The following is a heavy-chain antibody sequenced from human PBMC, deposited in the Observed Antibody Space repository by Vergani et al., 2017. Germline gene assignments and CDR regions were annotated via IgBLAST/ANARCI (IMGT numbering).Heavy chain of an antibody. J-gene: IGHJ4*02. CDR2: IDTSGST. CDR3: ARGPINLSSNYFDY. Sequence: QVHLQESGPGLVKPSETLSLTCTVSGGSISSYYWSWIGQPAGKGLEWIGRIDTSGSTNYNPSLKSQVTMSVDPSKNQISRELRSVTAADTSVYYCARGPINLSSNYFDYWGQGTLVTVSS. D-gene: IGHD2-2*01. CDR1: GGSISSYY. V-gene: IGHV4-4*07.